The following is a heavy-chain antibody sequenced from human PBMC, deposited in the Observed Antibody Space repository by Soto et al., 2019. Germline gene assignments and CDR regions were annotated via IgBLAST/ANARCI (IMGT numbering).Heavy chain of an antibody. CDR1: GGTFNTYP. CDR2: IIPILDIA. V-gene: IGHV1-69*02. CDR3: ARGQRGVVVAPAALPSPVDY. J-gene: IGHJ4*02. Sequence: QVQLVQSGAEVKKPGSSVKVSCKTSGGTFNTYPISWVRQAPGQGLEWMGTIIPILDIANYAQKFQGRATITADKSTRTAYMELSSVESEDTAVYYCARGQRGVVVAPAALPSPVDYWGQGTLVTVSS. D-gene: IGHD2-2*01.